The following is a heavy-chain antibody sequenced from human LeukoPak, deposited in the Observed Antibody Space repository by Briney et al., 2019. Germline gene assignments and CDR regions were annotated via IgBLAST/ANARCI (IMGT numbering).Heavy chain of an antibody. D-gene: IGHD2-15*01. V-gene: IGHV3-30*02. Sequence: GGSLRLSCAASGIPFTRNGMHWVRQAPGKGLEWVAFIQYDAIDIKYGDSVKGRFTISRDNSKNTLYLQMNSLTTEDTAVYYCAREAGTVVIGRFDPWGQGTLVTVSS. CDR1: GIPFTRNG. CDR3: AREAGTVVIGRFDP. CDR2: IQYDAIDI. J-gene: IGHJ5*02.